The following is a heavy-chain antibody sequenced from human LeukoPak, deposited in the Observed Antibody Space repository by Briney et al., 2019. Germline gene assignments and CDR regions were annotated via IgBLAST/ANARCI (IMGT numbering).Heavy chain of an antibody. CDR3: ARDLLGAVEDGFDI. D-gene: IGHD3-16*01. Sequence: GASVKVSCKASGYTFTGYYLHWVRQAPGQGLEWVGWINPSSVGTNYAQKFQGRVTMTRDTSISTVYMELSRLRSDDTAVYYCARDLLGAVEDGFDIWGQGTMVTVSS. V-gene: IGHV1-2*02. CDR1: GYTFTGYY. CDR2: INPSSVGT. J-gene: IGHJ3*02.